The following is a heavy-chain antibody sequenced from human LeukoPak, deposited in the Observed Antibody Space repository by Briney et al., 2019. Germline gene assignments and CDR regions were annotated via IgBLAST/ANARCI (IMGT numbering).Heavy chain of an antibody. CDR2: INHSGST. J-gene: IGHJ4*02. D-gene: IGHD3-22*01. Sequence: SETLSLTCTVSGGSISSYYWSWIRQPPGKGLEWIGEINHSGSTNYNPSLKSRVTISVDTSKNQFSLKLSSVTAADTAVYYCARPTMTKDFDYWGQGTLVTVSS. V-gene: IGHV4-34*01. CDR3: ARPTMTKDFDY. CDR1: GGSISSYY.